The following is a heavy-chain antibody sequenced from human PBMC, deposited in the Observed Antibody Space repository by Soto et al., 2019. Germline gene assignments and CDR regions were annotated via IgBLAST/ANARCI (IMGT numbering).Heavy chain of an antibody. J-gene: IGHJ4*02. CDR3: ARGSHNYDILTGYQRIA. CDR2: IYYSGST. CDR1: GGSISSGGYY. D-gene: IGHD3-9*01. Sequence: PSETLSLTCTVSGGSISSGGYYWSWIRQHPGKGLEWIGYIYYSGSTYYNPSLKSRVTISVDTSKNQFSLKLSSVTAADAAVYYCARGSHNYDILTGYQRIAWGQGTLVTVSS. V-gene: IGHV4-31*03.